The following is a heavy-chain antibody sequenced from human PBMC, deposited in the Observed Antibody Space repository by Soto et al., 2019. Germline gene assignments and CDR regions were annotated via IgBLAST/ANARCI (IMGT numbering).Heavy chain of an antibody. J-gene: IGHJ5*02. CDR3: AREYDFWSGYYVRVGWFDP. CDR1: GYTFTSYG. D-gene: IGHD3-3*01. CDR2: ISAYNGNT. Sequence: GASVKVSCKASGYTFTSYGISWVRQAPGQGLEWMGWISAYNGNTNYAQKLQGRVTMTTDTSTSTAYMELRSLRSDDTAVYYCAREYDFWSGYYVRVGWFDPWGQGTLVTAPQ. V-gene: IGHV1-18*04.